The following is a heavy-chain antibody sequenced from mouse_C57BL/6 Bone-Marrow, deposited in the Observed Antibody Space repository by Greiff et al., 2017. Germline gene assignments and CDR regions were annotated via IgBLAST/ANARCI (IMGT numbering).Heavy chain of an antibody. Sequence: QVQLQQPGAELVKPGASVKMTCKASGYTFTSYWLTWVKQRPGQGLEWIGDIYPGSGSTNYNEKFKSKATLTVATSSSTAYMQLSSLTSEDSAVYYCARKGGRGAMDYWGQGTSVTVSS. J-gene: IGHJ4*01. D-gene: IGHD1-1*02. CDR3: ARKGGRGAMDY. CDR1: GYTFTSYW. V-gene: IGHV1-55*01. CDR2: IYPGSGST.